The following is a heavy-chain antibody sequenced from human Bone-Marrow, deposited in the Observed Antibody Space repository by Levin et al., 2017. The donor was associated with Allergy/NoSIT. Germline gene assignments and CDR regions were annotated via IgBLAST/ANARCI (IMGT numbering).Heavy chain of an antibody. Sequence: ASVKVSCKATGYSFSRYDINWVRQATGQGPEWMGWLNPNSGNTVLSQKFQGRVTLTRNTSISTAYLELSSLRDDDTALYYCARGLLLYPHAFDIWGQGTVVTVSS. CDR2: LNPNSGNT. D-gene: IGHD2-2*02. J-gene: IGHJ3*02. CDR1: GYSFSRYD. CDR3: ARGLLLYPHAFDI. V-gene: IGHV1-8*01.